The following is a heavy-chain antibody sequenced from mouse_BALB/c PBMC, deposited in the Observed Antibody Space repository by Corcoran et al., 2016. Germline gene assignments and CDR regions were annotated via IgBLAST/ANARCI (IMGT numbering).Heavy chain of an antibody. Sequence: EVQLQQSGAELVKPGASVKLSCTASGFNIKDTYMHWVKQRPEQGLEWIGRIEPANGNTKYDPKFPGKDPITADTSSNTAYLQLSSLKSEDTAVYYCARLDWYVDVWGAGTTVTFSS. J-gene: IGHJ1*01. V-gene: IGHV14-3*02. CDR2: IEPANGNT. CDR1: GFNIKDTY. CDR3: ARLDWYVDV.